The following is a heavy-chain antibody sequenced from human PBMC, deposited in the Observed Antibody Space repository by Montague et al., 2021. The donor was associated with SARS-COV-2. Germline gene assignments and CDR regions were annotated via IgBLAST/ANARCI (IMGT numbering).Heavy chain of an antibody. CDR1: GGSFSTYS. CDR3: ARLGDGVVPSPILGVRPYYSYYYMDV. Sequence: SETLSLTCAVHGGSFSTYSWNWIRQPPGKGLEWIGEIHHGGSTNYNSSLKSRVTISADTSKYQFSLKLTSVAAADTAVYFCARLGDGVVPSPILGVRPYYSYYYMDVWGKGTTVTVSS. D-gene: IGHD2-2*02. J-gene: IGHJ6*03. V-gene: IGHV4-34*01. CDR2: IHHGGST.